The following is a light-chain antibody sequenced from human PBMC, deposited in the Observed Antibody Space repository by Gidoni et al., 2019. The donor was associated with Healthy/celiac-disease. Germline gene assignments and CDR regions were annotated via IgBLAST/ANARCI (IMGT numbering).Light chain of an antibody. CDR2: KAS. Sequence: DIQMTQSPSTLSASVGDRGTITCRASQSISSWLAWYQQKPGKAPKLLIYKASSLESGVPSRFSGSGSGTEFTLTISSLQPDDFATYYCQQYNSYSRWTFGQGTKVEIK. V-gene: IGKV1-5*03. J-gene: IGKJ1*01. CDR3: QQYNSYSRWT. CDR1: QSISSW.